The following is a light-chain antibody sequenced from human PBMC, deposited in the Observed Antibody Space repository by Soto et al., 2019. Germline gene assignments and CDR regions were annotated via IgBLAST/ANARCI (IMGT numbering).Light chain of an antibody. V-gene: IGKV3-20*01. CDR2: TTS. CDR1: QSFGSN. J-gene: IGKJ3*01. Sequence: ERVMSQSPATLSVSPGESATLSCRASQSFGSNIAWYQQKPGQAPRLLIHTTSTRATDIPDRFSGSGSGTDFTLTISRLEPEDFAVYYCQQCGGSPLFSFGPGTRVDI. CDR3: QQCGGSPLFS.